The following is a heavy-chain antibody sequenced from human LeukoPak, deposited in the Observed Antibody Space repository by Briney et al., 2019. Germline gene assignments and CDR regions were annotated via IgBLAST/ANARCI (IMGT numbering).Heavy chain of an antibody. D-gene: IGHD3-16*01. V-gene: IGHV4-59*07. J-gene: IGHJ4*02. CDR1: GGSISSYY. Sequence: PSDTLSLTCTVSGGSISSYYWSWIRQPPGKGLEWIGYIYYSGSTNYNPSLKSRVTISVDTSKNQFSLQLSSVTAADTAVYYCARVKVGGVIGDYWGQGTLVTVSS. CDR3: ARVKVGGVIGDY. CDR2: IYYSGST.